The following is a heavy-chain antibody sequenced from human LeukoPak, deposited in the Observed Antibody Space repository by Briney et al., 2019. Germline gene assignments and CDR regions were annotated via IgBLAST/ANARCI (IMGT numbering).Heavy chain of an antibody. V-gene: IGHV3-21*01. D-gene: IGHD5-12*01. J-gene: IGHJ4*02. CDR2: ISSSSSYI. CDR1: GFTFSSYA. CDR3: ARAKWLLYYFDY. Sequence: GRSLRLSCAASGFTFSSYAMHWVRQAPGKGLEWVSSISSSSSYIYYADSVKGRFTISRDNAKNSLYLQMNSLRAEDTAVYYCARAKWLLYYFDYWGQGTLVTVSS.